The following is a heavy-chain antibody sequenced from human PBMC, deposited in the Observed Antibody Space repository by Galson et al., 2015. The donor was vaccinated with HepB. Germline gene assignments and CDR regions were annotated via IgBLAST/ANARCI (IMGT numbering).Heavy chain of an antibody. V-gene: IGHV1-2*02. D-gene: IGHD2-2*01. CDR2: INPNSGGT. J-gene: IGHJ3*02. CDR3: AREWGYCSSTSCPPDAFDI. CDR1: GYTFTGYY. Sequence: SVKVSCKASGYTFTGYYMHWVRQAPGQGLEWMGWINPNSGGTNYAQKFQGRVTVTRDTSISTAYMELSRLRSDDTAVYYCAREWGYCSSTSCPPDAFDIWGQGTMVTVSS.